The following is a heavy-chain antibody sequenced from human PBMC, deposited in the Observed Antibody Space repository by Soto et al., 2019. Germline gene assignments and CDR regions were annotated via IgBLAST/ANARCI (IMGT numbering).Heavy chain of an antibody. Sequence: PSETLSLTCTVSGGSISSGDHYWSWIGHPPGKGLEWIAYIYYSGTTYYNPSLKSRVAMSVDTSKNQFSLELSSVTAADTAVYYCASYYDSSGPTYDHWGQGTLVTVSS. J-gene: IGHJ4*02. D-gene: IGHD3-22*01. CDR2: IYYSGTT. CDR1: GGSISSGDHY. V-gene: IGHV4-30-4*01. CDR3: ASYYDSSGPTYDH.